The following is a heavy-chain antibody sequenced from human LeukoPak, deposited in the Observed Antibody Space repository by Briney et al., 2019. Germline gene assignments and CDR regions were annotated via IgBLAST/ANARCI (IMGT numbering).Heavy chain of an antibody. Sequence: GGSLRLSCAASGFTFSSYAMSWVRQAPGKGLEWVSAISGSGGSTYYADSVKGRFTISRDNFKNTLYLQMNSLRVEDTAVYYCARLWGPGYYFDYWGQGTLVTVSS. CDR3: ARLWGPGYYFDY. V-gene: IGHV3-23*01. CDR2: ISGSGGST. CDR1: GFTFSSYA. D-gene: IGHD3-16*01. J-gene: IGHJ4*02.